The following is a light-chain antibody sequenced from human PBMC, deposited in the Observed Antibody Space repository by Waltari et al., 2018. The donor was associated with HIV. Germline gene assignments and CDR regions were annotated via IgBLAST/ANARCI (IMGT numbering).Light chain of an antibody. CDR1: NIGNRL. Sequence: SSVLTLTPSASVAPGQTPRVTCGGANIGNRLGHEDQQQPGQAPVLVVYDDIDRPSGIPEPCAGSRSVNTSTLPISRVEVVDEGDYYCQVWDTNCDHRVFGGGTKLTGL. J-gene: IGLJ2*01. CDR2: DDI. CDR3: QVWDTNCDHRV. V-gene: IGLV3-21*02.